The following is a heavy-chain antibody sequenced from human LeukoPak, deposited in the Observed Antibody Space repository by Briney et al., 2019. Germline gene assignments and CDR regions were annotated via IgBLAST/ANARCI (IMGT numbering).Heavy chain of an antibody. CDR1: GFTFSNYG. CDR2: ISSVVDKT. V-gene: IGHV3-23*01. CDR3: AKGTVRFLEWSPRGYFDY. D-gene: IGHD3-3*01. Sequence: GGSLRLSCAASGFTFSNYGMNWVRQAPGKGLEWVSSISSVVDKTYHADSVKGRFTISRDNSKNALYLQMNGLRAEDTAVYYCAKGTVRFLEWSPRGYFDYWGQGILVTVSS. J-gene: IGHJ4*02.